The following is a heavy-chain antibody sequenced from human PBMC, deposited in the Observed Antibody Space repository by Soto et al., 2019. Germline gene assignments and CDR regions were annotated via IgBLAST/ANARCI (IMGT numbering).Heavy chain of an antibody. CDR2: IHHGGST. V-gene: IGHV4-4*02. D-gene: IGHD5-12*01. CDR1: RGSVSNNNW. CDR3: TKNSAYALDY. J-gene: IGHJ4*02. Sequence: SESLSLTCDVSRGSVSNNNWWSWVRQSPGEGLEWIGEIHHGGSTNYNPSLKSRVTISVDKSKNQFFLKVNSVTAADTAVYYCTKNSAYALDYWGRGVLVTVSS.